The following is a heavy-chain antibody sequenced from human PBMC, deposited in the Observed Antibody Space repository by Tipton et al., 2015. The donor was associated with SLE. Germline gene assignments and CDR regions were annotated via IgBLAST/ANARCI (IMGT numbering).Heavy chain of an antibody. CDR1: GASLSSADYF. Sequence: TLSLTCTVSGASLSSADYFWSWIRQSAGKGLEWIGRIYTTGSTHYNPSLQSRVSMSVDTSKNQFSLKLGSVTAADTAIYYCARGTGIERNYFYYYYMDVWGKGTTVTVSS. D-gene: IGHD3-10*01. V-gene: IGHV4-61*02. CDR2: IYTTGST. J-gene: IGHJ6*03. CDR3: ARGTGIERNYFYYYYMDV.